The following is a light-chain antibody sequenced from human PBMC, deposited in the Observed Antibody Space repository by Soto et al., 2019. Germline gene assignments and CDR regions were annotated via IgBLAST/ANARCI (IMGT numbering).Light chain of an antibody. V-gene: IGKV3-20*01. CDR3: QLYGSSRT. CDR2: DTS. Sequence: EIVLTQSPGTLSLSPGERATLSCRASQSVSSSSLAWYQQKPGQTPRLLIYDTSSRVTGIPDRFSGSGSVTDFTLTISRLAAEGFAVYYCQLYGSSRTFGQGTKVEIK. CDR1: QSVSSSS. J-gene: IGKJ1*01.